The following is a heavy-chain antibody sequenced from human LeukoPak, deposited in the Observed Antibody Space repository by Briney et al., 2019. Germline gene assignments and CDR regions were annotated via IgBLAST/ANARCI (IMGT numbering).Heavy chain of an antibody. V-gene: IGHV4-4*07. CDR3: ARDRGTWNDDGFDY. CDR2: IYVSGST. Sequence: SETLSLTCTVSGGSISSYYWSWIRQPAGKGLEWIGRIYVSGSTNYNPSLKSRVTMSVDTSKNQFSLKLSSVTAADTAVYYCARDRGTWNDDGFDYWGQGTLVTVSS. CDR1: GGSISSYY. D-gene: IGHD1-1*01. J-gene: IGHJ4*02.